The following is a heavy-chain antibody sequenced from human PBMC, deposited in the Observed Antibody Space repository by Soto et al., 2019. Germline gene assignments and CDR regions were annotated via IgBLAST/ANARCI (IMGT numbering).Heavy chain of an antibody. Sequence: GGSLRLSCAASGFTFSSYAMHWVRQAPGKGLEWVALISYDGSDKDYADSAKGRFTISRDNSRNTLFLQMNSLRAEDTAVYYCARDYYTYYDSSGYYRSPAYWGQGT. CDR3: ARDYYTYYDSSGYYRSPAY. CDR2: ISYDGSDK. J-gene: IGHJ4*02. D-gene: IGHD3-22*01. CDR1: GFTFSSYA. V-gene: IGHV3-30-3*01.